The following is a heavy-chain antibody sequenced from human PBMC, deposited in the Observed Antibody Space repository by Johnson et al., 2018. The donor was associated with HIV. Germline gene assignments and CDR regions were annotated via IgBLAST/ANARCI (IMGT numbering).Heavy chain of an antibody. D-gene: IGHD3-3*01. CDR3: ARERWRAYYGAFDI. Sequence: QVQLVESGGGLVQPGGSLRLSCAASGFTFSSYGMHWVRHAPGKGLEWVAFIRYDGSNKYYADSVKGRFTISRDNSKNTLYLQMNSLRAEDTAVYYCARERWRAYYGAFDIWGHGTLVTVSS. V-gene: IGHV3-30*02. CDR1: GFTFSSYG. CDR2: IRYDGSNK. J-gene: IGHJ3*02.